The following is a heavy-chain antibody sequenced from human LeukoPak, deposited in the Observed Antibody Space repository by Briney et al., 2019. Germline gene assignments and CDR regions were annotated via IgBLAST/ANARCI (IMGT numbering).Heavy chain of an antibody. V-gene: IGHV1-18*04. CDR1: GYTFTSYG. D-gene: IGHD2-2*01. Sequence: SVKVSCKASGYTFTSYGISWVRQAPGQGLEWMGWISAYNGNTNYAQKPQGSVTMTTDTSTSTAYMELRSLRSDDTAVYYCARGYDQLLLVAFDIWGQGTMVTVSS. CDR3: ARGYDQLLLVAFDI. J-gene: IGHJ3*02. CDR2: ISAYNGNT.